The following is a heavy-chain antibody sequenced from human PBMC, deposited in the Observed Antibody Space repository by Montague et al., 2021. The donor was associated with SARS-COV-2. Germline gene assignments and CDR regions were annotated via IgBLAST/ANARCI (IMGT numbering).Heavy chain of an antibody. Sequence: SETLSLTCAVSGASVSSFNWWGWVRPPPGRLLWWIAVIHHTGTINFNSSLSSRGLISLDSSKNQFSLTLNSVTAADTATYYCASHPVFQQLYSWGQGTLVSVS. J-gene: IGHJ4*02. CDR2: IHHTGTI. D-gene: IGHD6-13*01. CDR1: GASVSSFNW. CDR3: ASHPVFQQLYS. V-gene: IGHV4-4*02.